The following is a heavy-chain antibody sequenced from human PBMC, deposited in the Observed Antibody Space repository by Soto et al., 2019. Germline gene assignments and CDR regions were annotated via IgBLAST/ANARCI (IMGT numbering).Heavy chain of an antibody. V-gene: IGHV3-30*18. CDR3: AKAQGGSGSWYYYYYMDV. CDR2: ISYDGSNK. CDR1: GFTFSSYG. J-gene: IGHJ6*03. D-gene: IGHD3-10*01. Sequence: PGGSLRLSYAASGFTFSSYGMHWVRQAPGKGLEWVAVISYDGSNKYYADSVKGRFTISRDNSKNTLYLQMNSLRAEDTAVYYCAKAQGGSGSWYYYYYMDVWGKGTTVTVSS.